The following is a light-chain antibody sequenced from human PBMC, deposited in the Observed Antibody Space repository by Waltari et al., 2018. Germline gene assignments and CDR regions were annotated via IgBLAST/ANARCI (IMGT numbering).Light chain of an antibody. CDR3: SSYAGSTIAV. V-gene: IGLV2-8*01. Sequence: QSALTQPPSASGSPGQSVTISCTGTSSDVGGYNYVSWYQQHPGKAPKLMIYEVSKRPSGFPDRFSGSKSGNTASLTVSGLQAEDEADYYCSSYAGSTIAVFGGGTKLTVL. CDR2: EVS. CDR1: SSDVGGYNY. J-gene: IGLJ2*01.